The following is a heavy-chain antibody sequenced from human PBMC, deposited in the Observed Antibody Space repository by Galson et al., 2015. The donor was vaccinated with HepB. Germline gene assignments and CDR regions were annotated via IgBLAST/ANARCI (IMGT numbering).Heavy chain of an antibody. V-gene: IGHV5-10-1*01. Sequence: QSGAEVKKPGESLRISCKGSGYSFTSYWISWVRQMPGKGLEWMGRIDPSDSYTNYSPSFQGHVTISADKSISTAYLQWSSLKASDTAMYYCARHLRAEPAKYSSGYVLDYWGQGTLVTVSS. J-gene: IGHJ4*02. CDR2: IDPSDSYT. D-gene: IGHD6-19*01. CDR3: ARHLRAEPAKYSSGYVLDY. CDR1: GYSFTSYW.